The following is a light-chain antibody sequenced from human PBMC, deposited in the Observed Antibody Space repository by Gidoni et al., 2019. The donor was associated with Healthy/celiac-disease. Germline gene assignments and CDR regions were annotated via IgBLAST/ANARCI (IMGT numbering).Light chain of an antibody. V-gene: IGKV3-11*01. CDR3: QQRSNWPPVA. CDR2: DAS. Sequence: VLTQSPATLSLSPGERATLSCRASQSVSSYLAWYQQKPGQAPRLLIYDASNRATGIPARFSGSGSGTEFTLTISSLEPEDFAVYYCQQRSNWPPVAFGGGTKVEIK. J-gene: IGKJ4*01. CDR1: QSVSSY.